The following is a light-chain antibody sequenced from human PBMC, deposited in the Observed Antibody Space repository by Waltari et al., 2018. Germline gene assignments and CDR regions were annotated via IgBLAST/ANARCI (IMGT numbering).Light chain of an antibody. Sequence: YVLTQPPSVSVAPGETARISCGGNNIGSKNVYWYQQKAGQAPVLVVYNDHARPAGKPLRFSGSNSGNSATLTISRVEAGDESDYYCQGRETKGGAVFGGGTRVSVL. CDR1: NIGSKN. V-gene: IGLV3-21*02. J-gene: IGLJ2*01. CDR2: NDH. CDR3: QGRETKGGAV.